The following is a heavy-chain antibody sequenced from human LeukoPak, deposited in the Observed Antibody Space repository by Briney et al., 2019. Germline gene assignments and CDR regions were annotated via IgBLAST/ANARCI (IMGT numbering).Heavy chain of an antibody. V-gene: IGHV3-30*02. CDR1: GFTFSSSG. J-gene: IGHJ4*02. CDR2: IRYAGSTT. CDR3: ARVYNYNYYDSSGYFDY. Sequence: GGSLRLSCAASGFTFSSSGMHWVRQAPGKGLEWVAFIRYAGSTTYYADSVKGRFTISRDNAKNSLYLQMNSLRAEDTAVYYCARVYNYNYYDSSGYFDYWGQGTLVTVSS. D-gene: IGHD3-22*01.